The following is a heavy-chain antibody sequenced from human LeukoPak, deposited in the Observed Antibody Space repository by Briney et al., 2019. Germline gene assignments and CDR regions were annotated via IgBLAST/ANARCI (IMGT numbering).Heavy chain of an antibody. CDR1: GFTFSSYD. D-gene: IGHD4-11*01. Sequence: GGSLRLSCAASGFTFSSYDMTWVRQAPGRGLEWVSSIRPSGENTYYGDSVKGRFTISRDNSKNTLYLQMNSLRAEDTAVYYCAKESRVTTALRWFDPWGQGTLVTVSS. V-gene: IGHV3-23*01. J-gene: IGHJ5*02. CDR2: IRPSGENT. CDR3: AKESRVTTALRWFDP.